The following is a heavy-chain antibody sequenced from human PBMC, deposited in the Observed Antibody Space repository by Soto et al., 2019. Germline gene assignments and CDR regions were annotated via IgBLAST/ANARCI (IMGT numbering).Heavy chain of an antibody. J-gene: IGHJ4*02. CDR3: AKDMFSSSSAATFDY. Sequence: EVQLVESGVGLAQPGRSLRLSCAASGFIFDDYAMHWVRQAPGKGLEWVSGISWQSGSIRYADSVKGRFTISRDNAKNSLYLQMNSLRVEDTALYYCAKDMFSSSSAATFDYWGQGILVTVSS. V-gene: IGHV3-9*01. CDR1: GFIFDDYA. CDR2: ISWQSGSI. D-gene: IGHD6-6*01.